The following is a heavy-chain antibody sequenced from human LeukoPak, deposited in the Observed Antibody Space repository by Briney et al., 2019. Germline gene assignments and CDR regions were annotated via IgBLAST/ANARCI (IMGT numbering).Heavy chain of an antibody. J-gene: IGHJ4*02. V-gene: IGHV4-30-2*01. D-gene: IGHD2-2*02. CDR2: IYHSGST. CDR3: ARGGMDCSSTSCYTHLDY. CDR1: GGSISSGGYS. Sequence: SQTLSLTCAVSGGSISSGGYSWSWIRQPPGKGLEWIGYIYHSGSTYYNPSLKSRVTISVDRSKNQFSLKLSSVTAADTAVYYCARGGMDCSSTSCYTHLDYWGQGTLVTVSS.